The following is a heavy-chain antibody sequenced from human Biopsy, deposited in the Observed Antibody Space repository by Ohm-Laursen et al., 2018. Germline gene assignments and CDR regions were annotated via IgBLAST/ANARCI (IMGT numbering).Heavy chain of an antibody. D-gene: IGHD3-16*01. CDR3: AGVRGDYYYGMDV. CDR1: GFTFSKYR. CDR2: ISRSSSTI. J-gene: IGHJ6*02. Sequence: SLRLSCSAPGFTFSKYRMNWVRQAPGKGLEWVSYISRSSSTIRYTDSVKGRFTISRDNAKNSLYLQMNSLRAEDTAVYYCAGVRGDYYYGMDVWGQGTTVTVSS. V-gene: IGHV3-48*01.